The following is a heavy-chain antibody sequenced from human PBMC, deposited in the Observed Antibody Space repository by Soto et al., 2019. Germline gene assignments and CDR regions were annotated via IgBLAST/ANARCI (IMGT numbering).Heavy chain of an antibody. CDR3: ARVRNCGVDFYSSEVEYDGMDV. J-gene: IGHJ6*01. Sequence: ASVKVSCKASGYTFTGYYMHWVRQAPGQGLEWMGWINPNSGGTNYAQKFQGWVTMTRDTSISTAYMELSRLRSDDTAVYYCARVRNCGVDFYSSEVEYDGMDVWGRGTTVTVS. CDR1: GYTFTGYY. V-gene: IGHV1-2*04. CDR2: INPNSGGT. D-gene: IGHD2-21*02.